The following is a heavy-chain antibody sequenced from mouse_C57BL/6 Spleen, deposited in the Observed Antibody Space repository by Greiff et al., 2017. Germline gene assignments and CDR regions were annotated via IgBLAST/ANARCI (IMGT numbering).Heavy chain of an antibody. Sequence: QVQLQQPGAELVLPGASVKLSCKASGYTFTSYWMHWVKQRPGQGLEWIGEIDPSDSYTNYNQQFKGKSTMTVDKSSSTAYMQLSSLTSEDSAVYYWARGGRFDYWGQGTTLTVSS. V-gene: IGHV1-69*01. CDR2: IDPSDSYT. CDR3: ARGGRFDY. J-gene: IGHJ2*01. D-gene: IGHD3-3*01. CDR1: GYTFTSYW.